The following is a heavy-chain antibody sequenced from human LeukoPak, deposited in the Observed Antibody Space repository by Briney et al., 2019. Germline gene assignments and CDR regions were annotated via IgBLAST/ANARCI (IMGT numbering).Heavy chain of an antibody. Sequence: PSGTLSLTCGVSGGSISTTNWWTWVRQPPGEGLEWIGEVHLSGRTHYSPSLESRVTMSVDMSENHISLRLTSVTAADTAVYYCAREGGPYRPLDYSGQGTLVTVSS. J-gene: IGHJ4*02. CDR1: GGSISTTNW. CDR2: VHLSGRT. CDR3: AREGGPYRPLDY. V-gene: IGHV4-4*02.